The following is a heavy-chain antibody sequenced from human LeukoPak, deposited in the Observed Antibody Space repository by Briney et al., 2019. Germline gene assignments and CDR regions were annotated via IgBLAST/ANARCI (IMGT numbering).Heavy chain of an antibody. D-gene: IGHD2-2*01. Sequence: ASVKVSCKASGYTFTSYAMNWVRQSPGQGLEWMGWINTNTGNPTYAQGFTGRFVFSLDTSVSTAYLQTSSLKAEDTAVYYCASDGLDRSSTSCYGCWFDPWGQGTLVTVSS. CDR3: ASDGLDRSSTSCYGCWFDP. CDR2: INTNTGNP. J-gene: IGHJ5*02. CDR1: GYTFTSYA. V-gene: IGHV7-4-1*02.